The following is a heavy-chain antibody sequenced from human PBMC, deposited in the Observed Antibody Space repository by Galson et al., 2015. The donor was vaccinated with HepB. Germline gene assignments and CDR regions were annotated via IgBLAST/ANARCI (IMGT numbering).Heavy chain of an antibody. D-gene: IGHD3-10*01. Sequence: SLRLSCAASGFTFSSYSMNWVRQAPGKGLEWVSSISSSSSYIYYADSVKGRFTISRDNAKNSLYLQMNSLRAEDTAVYYCASVSGSGSYVGQLDYWGQGTLVTVSS. CDR3: ASVSGSGSYVGQLDY. J-gene: IGHJ4*02. CDR1: GFTFSSYS. V-gene: IGHV3-21*01. CDR2: ISSSSSYI.